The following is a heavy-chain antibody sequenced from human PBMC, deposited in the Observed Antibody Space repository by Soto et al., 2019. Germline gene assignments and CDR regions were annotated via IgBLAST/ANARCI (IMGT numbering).Heavy chain of an antibody. CDR3: AREKSYRMDV. Sequence: PSETLSLTCAVSGGSISSGGYSWSWIRQPPGKGLEWIGYIYHSGSTYYNPSLKSRVTISVDRSKNQFSLKLSSVTAADTAVYYCAREKSYRMDVWGQGTTVTVSS. J-gene: IGHJ6*02. V-gene: IGHV4-30-2*01. CDR2: IYHSGST. CDR1: GGSISSGGYS.